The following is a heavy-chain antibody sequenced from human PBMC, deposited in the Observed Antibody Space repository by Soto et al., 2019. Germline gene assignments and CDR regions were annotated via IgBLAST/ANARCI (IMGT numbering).Heavy chain of an antibody. CDR2: ITWNSRTI. D-gene: IGHD6-19*01. J-gene: IGHJ6*02. CDR3: ATDWEAVSGNGAFDM. V-gene: IGHV3-9*01. Sequence: SLRLSCASSVFTFGDYAMHCVRRAPGKCLEWVSSITWNSRTIGYADSVKGRFTISRDNARNSLFLQMNSLRPEDSALYYCATDWEAVSGNGAFDMWCQGTTVTVSS. CDR1: VFTFGDYA.